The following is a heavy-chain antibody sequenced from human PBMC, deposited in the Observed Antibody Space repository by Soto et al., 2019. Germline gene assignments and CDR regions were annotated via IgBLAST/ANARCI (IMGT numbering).Heavy chain of an antibody. V-gene: IGHV3-30-3*01. Sequence: QVHLVESGGGVVQPGRSLRLSCAASGFTFCGKTMYWVRQAPGKGLEWVALIAPDGSQIYYADSVKGRFTISRDNSKSTLSLQMDSLRAEDTSLYLCATDIHATWLLNSWGQGTLVIVSA. CDR1: GFTFCGKT. D-gene: IGHD2-2*02. CDR2: IAPDGSQI. J-gene: IGHJ4*02. CDR3: ATDIHATWLLNS.